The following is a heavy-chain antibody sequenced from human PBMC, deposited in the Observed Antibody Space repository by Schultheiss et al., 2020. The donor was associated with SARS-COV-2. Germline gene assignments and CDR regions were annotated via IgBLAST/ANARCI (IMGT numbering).Heavy chain of an antibody. V-gene: IGHV2-70*04. Sequence: SGPTLVKPTQTLTLTCTFSGFSLSTSGMRVSWIRQPPGKDLEWLARIDWDDDKFYSTSLKTRLTISKDTSKNQVVLTMTNMDPVDTATFYCARDYCSSVTCTLNPDYGLDVWGQGTTVTVSS. J-gene: IGHJ6*02. CDR3: ARDYCSSVTCTLNPDYGLDV. CDR2: IDWDDDK. CDR1: GFSLSTSGMR. D-gene: IGHD2-2*01.